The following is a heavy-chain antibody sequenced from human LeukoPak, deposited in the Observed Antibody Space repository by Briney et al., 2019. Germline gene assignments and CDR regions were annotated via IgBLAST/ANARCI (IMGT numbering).Heavy chain of an antibody. CDR2: IDPNSGGT. J-gene: IGHJ4*02. CDR1: GYTFTGYY. Sequence: ASVKVSCKTSGYTFTGYYMHWVGQAPGQGLEWMGWIDPNSGGTNYAQKFQGRVTMTRDTSIGTAYMELSGLTSDDTAVYYCARGYYDRGSLYYFDYWGQGTLVTVSS. V-gene: IGHV1-2*02. D-gene: IGHD3-22*01. CDR3: ARGYYDRGSLYYFDY.